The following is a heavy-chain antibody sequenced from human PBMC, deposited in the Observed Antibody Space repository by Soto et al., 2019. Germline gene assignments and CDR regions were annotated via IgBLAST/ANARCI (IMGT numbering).Heavy chain of an antibody. V-gene: IGHV4-34*01. D-gene: IGHD3-10*01. Sequence: SEILSLTCAVYGWSFIGYYWSWIRQPPGKGLEWIGEINHSGSTNYNPSLKSRVTISVDTSKNQFSLKLSSVTAADTAVYYCAREPSYYYGSAALNWFDPWGQGTLVTVSS. J-gene: IGHJ5*02. CDR1: GWSFIGYY. CDR3: AREPSYYYGSAALNWFDP. CDR2: INHSGST.